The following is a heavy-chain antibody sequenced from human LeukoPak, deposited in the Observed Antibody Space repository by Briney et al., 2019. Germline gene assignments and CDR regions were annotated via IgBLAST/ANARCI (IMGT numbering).Heavy chain of an antibody. V-gene: IGHV3-33*06. Sequence: PGGSLRPSCTASGFTYSHYGMHWVRQAPGKGLEWVAVIWSDGTEKYYADAVKGRFTISRDNSRNTLYLQMNSLRGEDTAVYYCAKDAQRGFDYSNSLEYWGQGTLVTVSS. CDR1: GFTYSHYG. CDR2: IWSDGTEK. D-gene: IGHD4-11*01. CDR3: AKDAQRGFDYSNSLEY. J-gene: IGHJ4*02.